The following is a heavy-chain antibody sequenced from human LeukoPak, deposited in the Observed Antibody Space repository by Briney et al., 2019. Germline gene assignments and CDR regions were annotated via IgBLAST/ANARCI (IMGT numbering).Heavy chain of an antibody. CDR3: ARDRGRRRMITFGDAFDI. J-gene: IGHJ3*02. Sequence: PGGSLRLSCAASGFTFSSFWMTCVRQAPGKGLEWVANIKQDESEKYYVDSVKGRFTISRDNAKNSLYLQMNSLRAEDTAVYYCARDRGRRRMITFGDAFDIWGQGTMVTVSS. D-gene: IGHD3-16*01. CDR1: GFTFSSFW. CDR2: IKQDESEK. V-gene: IGHV3-7*01.